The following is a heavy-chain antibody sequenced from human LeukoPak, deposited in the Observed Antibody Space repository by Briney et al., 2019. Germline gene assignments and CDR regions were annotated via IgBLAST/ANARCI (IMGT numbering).Heavy chain of an antibody. D-gene: IGHD3-10*01. J-gene: IGHJ4*02. V-gene: IGHV3-66*01. Sequence: PGGSLRLSCAVSGITLSNYGMTWVRQAPGKGLEWVSVIYSAGHTYYADSAKGRFTISRDNSKNTLYLQMNSLRAEDTAVYFCARGAGERYFDYWGQGTLVTVSS. CDR3: ARGAGERYFDY. CDR1: GITLSNYG. CDR2: IYSAGHT.